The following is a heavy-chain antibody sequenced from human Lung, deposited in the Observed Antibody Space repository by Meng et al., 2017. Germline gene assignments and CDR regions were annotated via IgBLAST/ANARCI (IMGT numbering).Heavy chain of an antibody. D-gene: IGHD5-12*01. J-gene: IGHJ4*02. CDR3: SGHIDY. Sequence: EVQLVGSGGGLVKPGGSLRLSCEGSGFTFSNAYMTWVRQVPGKRLEWVGRIKSKPDGETIDYAAPVKGRFTISRDDSKNTVYLQMNSLKTEDTAVYYYSGHIDYWGQGTLVTVSS. CDR2: IKSKPDGETI. V-gene: IGHV3-15*01. CDR1: GFTFSNAY.